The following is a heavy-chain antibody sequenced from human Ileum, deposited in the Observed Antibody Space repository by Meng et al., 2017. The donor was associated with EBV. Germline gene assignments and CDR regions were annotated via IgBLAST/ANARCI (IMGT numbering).Heavy chain of an antibody. CDR2: VNTGNGKT. Sequence: QVDLLRSGAEVKKPGASVKVSCKASGYTFTSYPMHWVRQAPGQRLQWMGWVNTGNGKTEYSQNFQGRVTITRDTSANTAYMELSSLRSEDTAVYYCASRPENDVGPFDYWGQGTLVNVSS. J-gene: IGHJ4*02. CDR1: GYTFTSYP. D-gene: IGHD1-14*01. CDR3: ASRPENDVGPFDY. V-gene: IGHV1-3*04.